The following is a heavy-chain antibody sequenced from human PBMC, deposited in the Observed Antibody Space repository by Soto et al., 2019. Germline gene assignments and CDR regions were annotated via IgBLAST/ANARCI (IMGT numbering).Heavy chain of an antibody. J-gene: IGHJ5*02. CDR2: TYYRSKWYN. D-gene: IGHD3-3*01. CDR3: ARAPSLTIFGVVIPCRVKYNWFDP. V-gene: IGHV6-1*01. CDR1: GDSVSSNSAA. Sequence: SQTLSLTCAISGDSVSSNSAAWNWIRQSPSRGLEWLGRTYYRSKWYNDYAVSVKSRITINPDTSKNQFSLQLNSVTPEDTAVYYCARAPSLTIFGVVIPCRVKYNWFDPWGQGTLVTVSS.